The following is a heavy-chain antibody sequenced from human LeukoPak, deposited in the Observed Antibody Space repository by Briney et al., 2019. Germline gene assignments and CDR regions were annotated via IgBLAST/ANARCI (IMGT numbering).Heavy chain of an antibody. Sequence: GGSLRLSCAASGFTFSSYAMSWVRQAPGRGLEWVSAISGSGGSTYYADSVKGRFTISRDNSKNTLYLQVNSLRAEDTAVYYCAKATVTTKGLYYFDYWGQGTLATVSS. J-gene: IGHJ4*02. V-gene: IGHV3-23*01. CDR1: GFTFSSYA. CDR3: AKATVTTKGLYYFDY. D-gene: IGHD4-17*01. CDR2: ISGSGGST.